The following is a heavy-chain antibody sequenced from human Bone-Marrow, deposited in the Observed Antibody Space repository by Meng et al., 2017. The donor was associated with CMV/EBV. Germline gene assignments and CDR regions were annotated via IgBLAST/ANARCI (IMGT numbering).Heavy chain of an antibody. V-gene: IGHV1-2*02. J-gene: IGHJ3*02. CDR3: ARDLGYCSGGSCSRQDAFDI. CDR2: INPNSGGT. Sequence: ASAKVSCKASGYTFTGYYMHWVRQAPGQGLGWMGWINPNSGGTNYAQEFQGRVTMTRETSISTAYMEMSRLRSDDTAVYYCARDLGYCSGGSCSRQDAFDIWGQGTMVTVSS. D-gene: IGHD2-15*01. CDR1: GYTFTGYY.